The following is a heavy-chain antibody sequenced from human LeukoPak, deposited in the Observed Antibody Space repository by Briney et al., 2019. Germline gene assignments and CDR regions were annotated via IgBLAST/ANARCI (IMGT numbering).Heavy chain of an antibody. CDR2: IKQDGSEK. CDR3: ARNMGDY. CDR1: GFTFSRYW. Sequence: GGSLRLSCAASGFTFSRYWMSWVRQAPGKGLEWVANIKQDGSEKYYVDSVKGRLTISRDNAKNSLYLQMNSLRAEDTAVYYCARNMGDYWGQGTLVTVSS. D-gene: IGHD2/OR15-2a*01. V-gene: IGHV3-7*04. J-gene: IGHJ4*02.